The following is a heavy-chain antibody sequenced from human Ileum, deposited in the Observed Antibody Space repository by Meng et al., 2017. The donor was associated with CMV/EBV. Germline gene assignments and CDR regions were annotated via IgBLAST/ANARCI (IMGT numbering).Heavy chain of an antibody. Sequence: SRCTFSSHAMGWFRQAPGKGLEGISLIGGDGGGTNNTDTEECRFTIYRDNTKNTVYQQMNSLRADDTAIYYCAKGYCTNGLCYTDYWGQGTLVTVSS. V-gene: IGHV3-23*01. CDR3: AKGYCTNGLCYTDY. CDR1: RCTFSSHA. J-gene: IGHJ4*02. D-gene: IGHD2-8*01. CDR2: IGGDGGGT.